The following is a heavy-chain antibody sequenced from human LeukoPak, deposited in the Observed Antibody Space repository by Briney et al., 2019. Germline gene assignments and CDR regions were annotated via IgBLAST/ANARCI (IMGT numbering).Heavy chain of an antibody. J-gene: IGHJ6*03. V-gene: IGHV6-1*01. Sequence: SQTLSLTCAISRDSVSSNSAAWNWIRQSPSRGLEWLGRTYYRSKWYNDYAVSVKSRITINPDTSKNQFSLQLNSVTPEDTAVYYCARDHPYSSSWYPYYYYYMDVWGKGTTVTVSS. CDR2: TYYRSKWYN. CDR1: RDSVSSNSAA. D-gene: IGHD6-13*01. CDR3: ARDHPYSSSWYPYYYYYMDV.